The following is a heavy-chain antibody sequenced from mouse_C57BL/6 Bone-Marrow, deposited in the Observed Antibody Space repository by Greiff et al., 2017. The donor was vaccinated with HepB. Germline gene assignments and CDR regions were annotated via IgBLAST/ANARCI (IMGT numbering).Heavy chain of an antibody. CDR2: INPNNGGT. D-gene: IGHD2-1*01. V-gene: IGHV1-22*01. Sequence: VQLQQSGPELVKPGASVKMSCKASGYTFTDYNMHWVKQSHGKSLEWIGYINPNNGGTSYNQKFKGKATLTVTKSSSTAYMELRSLTSEDSAVYYCAISVYYGNYADYWGQGTTLTVSS. CDR3: AISVYYGNYADY. CDR1: GYTFTDYN. J-gene: IGHJ2*01.